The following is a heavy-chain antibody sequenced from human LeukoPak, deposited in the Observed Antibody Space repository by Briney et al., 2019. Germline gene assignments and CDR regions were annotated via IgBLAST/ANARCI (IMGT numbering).Heavy chain of an antibody. J-gene: IGHJ4*02. D-gene: IGHD2-15*01. CDR1: GGSVSTIDYY. V-gene: IGHV4-39*07. CDR2: VYYSGST. Sequence: SETLSLTCTVSGGSVSTIDYYWGWIRQPPGKGLEWIGSVYYSGSTYYNAPLKSRVTISVDTSKNQFSLKLSSVTAADTAVYYCARDRRWFDYWGQGTLVTVSS. CDR3: ARDRRWFDY.